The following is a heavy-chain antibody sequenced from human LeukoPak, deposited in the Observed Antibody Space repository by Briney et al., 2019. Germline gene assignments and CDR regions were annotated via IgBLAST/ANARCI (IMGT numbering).Heavy chain of an antibody. Sequence: SQTLSLTCTVSGGSISSGDYYWSWIRQPPGKGLEWIGYIYYSGSTYYNPSLKSRVTISVDTSKNQFSLKLSSVTAADTAVYYCARVRNQLLSFDYRGQGTLVTVSS. CDR2: IYYSGST. CDR1: GGSISSGDYY. D-gene: IGHD2-2*01. CDR3: ARVRNQLLSFDY. J-gene: IGHJ4*02. V-gene: IGHV4-30-4*01.